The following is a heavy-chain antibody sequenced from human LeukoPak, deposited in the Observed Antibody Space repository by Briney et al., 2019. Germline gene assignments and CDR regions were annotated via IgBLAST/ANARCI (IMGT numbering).Heavy chain of an antibody. Sequence: SVKVSCKASGGTFTSYAISWVRQASGQGLEWMGGIIPIFGTANYAQKFQGRVTITADESTSTAYMELSSLRSEDTAVYYCAREVIPDRPPRQQLVQGWFDPWGQGTLVTVSS. D-gene: IGHD6-13*01. CDR3: AREVIPDRPPRQQLVQGWFDP. CDR2: IIPIFGTA. J-gene: IGHJ5*02. CDR1: GGTFTSYA. V-gene: IGHV1-69*13.